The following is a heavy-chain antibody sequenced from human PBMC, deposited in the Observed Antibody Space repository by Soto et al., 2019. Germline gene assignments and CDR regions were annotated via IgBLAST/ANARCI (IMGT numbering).Heavy chain of an antibody. D-gene: IGHD6-19*01. CDR2: INHSGST. CDR3: ARARIAVAPFDY. J-gene: IGHJ4*02. V-gene: IGHV4-34*01. Sequence: SETLSLTCAVYGGSFSGYYWSWIRQPPGKGLEWIGEINHSGSTNYNPSLKSRVTISVDTSKNQFSLKLSSVTAADTAVYYCARARIAVAPFDYWGQGTLVTVSS. CDR1: GGSFSGYY.